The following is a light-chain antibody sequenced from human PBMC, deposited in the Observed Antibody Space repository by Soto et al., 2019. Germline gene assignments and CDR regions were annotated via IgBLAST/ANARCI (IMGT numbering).Light chain of an antibody. V-gene: IGKV3-20*01. CDR1: QSIANS. Sequence: ESVLTQSTGTLSLSPGEGASLSCRASQSIANSLAWYQQKPGQAPRLLIFGASNRATGIPDRFSGSGSGTDFTLTISRLEPEDFAVYHCQQYGGSPRTFGQGTKVDIK. CDR3: QQYGGSPRT. J-gene: IGKJ1*01. CDR2: GAS.